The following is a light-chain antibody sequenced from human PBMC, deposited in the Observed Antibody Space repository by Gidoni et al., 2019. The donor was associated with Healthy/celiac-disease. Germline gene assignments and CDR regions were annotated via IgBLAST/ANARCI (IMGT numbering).Light chain of an antibody. CDR3: QQSYSTS. Sequence: DIQMTPSPSSLSASVGDRVTITCRARQSISSYLNWYQQKPGKAPKLLIYAASSLQSGVQSRFSGSGSGTDFTITISSLQPEDFATYYCQQSYSTSFGQGTKVEIK. J-gene: IGKJ1*01. V-gene: IGKV1-39*01. CDR1: QSISSY. CDR2: AAS.